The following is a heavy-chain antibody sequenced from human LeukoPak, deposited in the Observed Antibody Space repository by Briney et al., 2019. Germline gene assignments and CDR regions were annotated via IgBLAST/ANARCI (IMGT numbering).Heavy chain of an antibody. V-gene: IGHV1-69*05. J-gene: IGHJ4*02. CDR2: IIPIFGTA. CDR1: GGTFSGYA. CDR3: AREAPVVPAAIRSGWGHYFDY. Sequence: SVKVSCKASGGTFSGYAISWVRQAPGQGLEWMGGIIPIFGTANYAQKFQGRVTITTDESTSTAYMELSSLRSEDTAVYYCAREAPVVPAAIRSGWGHYFDYWGQGTLVTVSS. D-gene: IGHD2-2*02.